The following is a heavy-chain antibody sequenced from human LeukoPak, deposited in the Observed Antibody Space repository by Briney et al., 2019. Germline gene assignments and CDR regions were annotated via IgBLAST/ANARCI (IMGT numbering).Heavy chain of an antibody. J-gene: IGHJ5*02. CDR1: GFTFSSYG. D-gene: IGHD3-9*01. V-gene: IGHV3-30*02. Sequence: PGGSLRLSCAASGFTFSSYGMHWVRQAPGKGLEWVAFIRYDGSNKYYADSVKGRFTISRDNSKNTLYLQMNSLRAEDTAVYYCAREGSTRTYYDILTGYASNWFDPWGQGTLVTVSS. CDR3: AREGSTRTYYDILTGYASNWFDP. CDR2: IRYDGSNK.